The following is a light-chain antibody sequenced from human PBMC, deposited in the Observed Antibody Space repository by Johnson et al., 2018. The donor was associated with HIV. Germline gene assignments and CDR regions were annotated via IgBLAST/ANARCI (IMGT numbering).Light chain of an antibody. CDR3: GTSGSSLSALYV. CDR2: DHH. Sequence: QSVLSQPPSVSAAPGQKVTISCSGSSSNIGNNYVSWYQQLPGTAPTLLISDHHKRPSGLPYRFSVSHSCPSAPLPIPGLPTVDEADYYCGTSGSSLSALYVFGTGTKVTVL. CDR1: SSNIGNNY. V-gene: IGLV1-51*01. J-gene: IGLJ1*01.